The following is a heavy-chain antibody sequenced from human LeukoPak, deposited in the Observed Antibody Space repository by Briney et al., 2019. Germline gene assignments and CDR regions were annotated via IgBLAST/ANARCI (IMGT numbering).Heavy chain of an antibody. CDR1: GFTVSSNY. J-gene: IGHJ4*02. Sequence: GGSLRLSCAASGFTVSSNYMSWVRQAPGKGLEWVSVIYSGGRTYYTDSVKGRFTISRDNSKNALYLQMNSLRAGDTAVYYCAINFRSAYYFFDFWGQGILVTVSS. D-gene: IGHD3-3*01. CDR2: IYSGGRT. CDR3: AINFRSAYYFFDF. V-gene: IGHV3-53*01.